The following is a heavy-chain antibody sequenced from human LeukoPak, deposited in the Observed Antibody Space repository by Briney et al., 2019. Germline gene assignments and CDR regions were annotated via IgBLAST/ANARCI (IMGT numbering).Heavy chain of an antibody. D-gene: IGHD6-13*01. CDR1: GFTFSNFW. V-gene: IGHV3-74*01. CDR3: VRGSPGYSSSWHAY. Sequence: GGSLRLSCAASGFTFSNFWMHWVRQAPGKGRVWVSRINSDATSTSYADSVRGRFTISRDDAKNTMYLQMNSLRAEDTAMYYCVRGSPGYSSSWHAYWGQGTLVTVSS. CDR2: INSDATST. J-gene: IGHJ4*02.